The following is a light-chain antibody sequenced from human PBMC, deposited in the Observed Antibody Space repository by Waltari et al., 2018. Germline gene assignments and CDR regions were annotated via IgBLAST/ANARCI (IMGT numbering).Light chain of an antibody. CDR1: QSVSSY. Sequence: EIVLTQSPTTLSLSPGERATLSCRASQSVSSYLVWYQQKPGQAPKFLIYDASNRATGVPARFSGSVSGTDFTLTINSLEPEDFAVYYCQQRSNWPITFGQGTRLEIK. J-gene: IGKJ5*01. CDR2: DAS. V-gene: IGKV3-11*01. CDR3: QQRSNWPIT.